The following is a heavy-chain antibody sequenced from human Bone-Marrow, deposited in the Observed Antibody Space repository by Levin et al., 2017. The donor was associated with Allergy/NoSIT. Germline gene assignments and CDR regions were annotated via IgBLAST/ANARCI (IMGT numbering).Heavy chain of an antibody. V-gene: IGHV4-31*02. J-gene: IGHJ6*02. D-gene: IGHD3-10*01. Sequence: SETLSLTCSVSGGHVSDGVNHWTWIRQVPGKGLEWIGHISYSGETMYSSSLKSRLAISVDTSNNQVFMGLTSLIAADAAVYFCARDRRDRGAGSNFYFSALDVWGQGTTVTVSS. CDR1: GGHVSDGVNH. CDR2: ISYSGET. CDR3: ARDRRDRGAGSNFYFSALDV.